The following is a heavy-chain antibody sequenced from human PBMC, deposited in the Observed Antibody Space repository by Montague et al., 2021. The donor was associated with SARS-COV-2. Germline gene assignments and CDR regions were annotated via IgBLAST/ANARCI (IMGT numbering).Heavy chain of an antibody. V-gene: IGHV3-7*04. Sequence: SRRLSWAASGFTFSTSWMIWVRQAPGNGLEWVANMKPDGSEKYYVDSVKGRFTISRDNAKNSLYLQMSSLRAEDTAVYYCARGHGITWGQGTLVTVSS. CDR2: MKPDGSEK. J-gene: IGHJ5*02. CDR3: ARGHGIT. D-gene: IGHD1-26*01. CDR1: GFTFSTSW.